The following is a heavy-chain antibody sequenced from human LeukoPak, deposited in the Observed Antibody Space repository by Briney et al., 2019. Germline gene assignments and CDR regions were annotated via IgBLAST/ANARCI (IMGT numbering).Heavy chain of an antibody. Sequence: PGGSLRLSCSASGFTFSSYWMHWVRQAPGKGLEWVANIKPDGSAKFYVDSVKGRFTISRDNAENSLYLQMNSLRAEDTAVYYCARVKSGTTVDDYWGQGTLVTVSS. J-gene: IGHJ4*02. V-gene: IGHV3-7*05. CDR3: ARVKSGTTVDDY. CDR1: GFTFSSYW. D-gene: IGHD1-1*01. CDR2: IKPDGSAK.